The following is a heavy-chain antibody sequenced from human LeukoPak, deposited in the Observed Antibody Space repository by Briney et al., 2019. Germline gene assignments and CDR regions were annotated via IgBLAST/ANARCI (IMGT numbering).Heavy chain of an antibody. CDR1: GFTFSSYW. CDR3: VRLSPYDSSGYYYDY. J-gene: IGHJ4*02. V-gene: IGHV3-74*01. Sequence: GGSLRLSCAASGFTFSSYWMHWVRQAPGKGLVWVSRINSDGSSTSYADSVKGRFTISRDNAKNTLCLQMNSLRAGDTAVYYCVRLSPYDSSGYYYDYWGQGTLVTVSS. CDR2: INSDGSST. D-gene: IGHD3-22*01.